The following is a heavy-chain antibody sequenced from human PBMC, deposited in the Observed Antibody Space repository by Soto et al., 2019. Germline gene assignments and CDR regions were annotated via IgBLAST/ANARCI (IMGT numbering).Heavy chain of an antibody. CDR1: GGSISSYY. Sequence: SETLSLTCTVSGGSISSYYWSWIRQPPGKGLEWIGYIYYSGSTNYNPSLKSRVTISVDTSKNQFSLKLSSVTAADTAVYYCARGGVLLWFGEFHHLDVWGKGTTVTVSS. V-gene: IGHV4-59*01. D-gene: IGHD3-10*01. CDR3: ARGGVLLWFGEFHHLDV. J-gene: IGHJ6*04. CDR2: IYYSGST.